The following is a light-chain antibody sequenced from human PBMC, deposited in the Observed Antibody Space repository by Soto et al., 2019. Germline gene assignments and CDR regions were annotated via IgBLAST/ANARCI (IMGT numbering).Light chain of an antibody. J-gene: IGLJ2*01. Sequence: QSALTQPPSASGSPGQSVTISCTGTSSDVGGYNSVSWYQQHPGKAPKLLIYAVSQRPSGVPDRFSGSKSGNTASLTVSGLQAEDEADYYCSSYGCSDSVLFGGGTKLTVL. V-gene: IGLV2-8*01. CDR2: AVS. CDR3: SSYGCSDSVL. CDR1: SSDVGGYNS.